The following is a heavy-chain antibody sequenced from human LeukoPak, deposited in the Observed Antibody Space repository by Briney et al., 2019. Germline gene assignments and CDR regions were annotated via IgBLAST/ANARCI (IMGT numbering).Heavy chain of an antibody. CDR1: GGTFSSYA. Sequence: SVKVSCKASGGTFSSYAISWVRQAPGQGLEWMGRIIPIFGIANYAQKLQGRVTITADKSTSTAYMELSSLRSEDTAVYYCARVIDSSGYYYFDYWGQGTLVTVSS. V-gene: IGHV1-69*10. CDR2: IIPIFGIA. CDR3: ARVIDSSGYYYFDY. D-gene: IGHD3-22*01. J-gene: IGHJ4*02.